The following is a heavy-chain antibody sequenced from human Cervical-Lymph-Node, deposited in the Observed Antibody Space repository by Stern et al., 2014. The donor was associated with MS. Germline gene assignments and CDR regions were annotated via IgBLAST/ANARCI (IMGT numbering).Heavy chain of an antibody. CDR3: ARVRSGWADY. Sequence: QLVESGGGLVKPGGSLRLSCAASGFTFCSYSMNWVRQAPGKGLEWVSSISSSSSYIYYADSVKGRFTISRDNAKNSLYLQMNSLRAEDTAVYYCARVRSGWADYWGQGTLVTVSS. J-gene: IGHJ4*02. CDR1: GFTFCSYS. CDR2: ISSSSSYI. V-gene: IGHV3-21*01. D-gene: IGHD6-19*01.